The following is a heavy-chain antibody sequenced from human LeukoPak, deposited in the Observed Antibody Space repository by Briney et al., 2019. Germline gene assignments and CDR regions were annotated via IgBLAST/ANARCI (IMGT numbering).Heavy chain of an antibody. V-gene: IGHV4-59*08. Sequence: WETLSLTCTVSVGSISSYYWSWLRQPPGKGLEWLGYIYYSGRTNFNPSLKSPVTLLLSTSQKQFSLKLSSVTAADTAVYYCARTGYFDWLAPFDYWGQGTLVTVSS. CDR1: VGSISSYY. CDR3: ARTGYFDWLAPFDY. D-gene: IGHD3-9*01. J-gene: IGHJ4*02. CDR2: IYYSGRT.